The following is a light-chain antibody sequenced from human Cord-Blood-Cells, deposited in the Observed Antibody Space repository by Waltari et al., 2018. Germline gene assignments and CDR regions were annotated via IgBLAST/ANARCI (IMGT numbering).Light chain of an antibody. CDR3: CSYAGSSTFS. CDR1: SSDVGSYNL. V-gene: IGLV2-23*02. CDR2: EVS. J-gene: IGLJ2*01. Sequence: QSALTQPASVSGSPGQSITISCTGPSSDVGSYNLVSWYQQHPGKAPKLMIYEVSKRPSGVSNRFSGSKSGNTASLTISGLQAEDEADYYCCSYAGSSTFSFGGGTKLTVL.